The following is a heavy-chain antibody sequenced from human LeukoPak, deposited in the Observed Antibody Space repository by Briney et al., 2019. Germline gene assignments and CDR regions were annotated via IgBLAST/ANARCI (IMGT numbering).Heavy chain of an antibody. D-gene: IGHD3-16*01. CDR1: GFTFSSYE. J-gene: IGHJ6*03. CDR3: ARAGELRYMDV. Sequence: GGSLRLSCAASGFTFSSYEMNWVRQAPGKGLEWISTIKGTGLTTYYADSVKGRVTISRDNDKNSLFLQMSSLRADDTAIYYCARAGELRYMDVWGKGTAVTVSS. CDR2: IKGTGLTT. V-gene: IGHV3-48*03.